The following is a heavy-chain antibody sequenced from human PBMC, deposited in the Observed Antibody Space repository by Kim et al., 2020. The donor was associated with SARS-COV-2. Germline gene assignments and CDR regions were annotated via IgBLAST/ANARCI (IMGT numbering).Heavy chain of an antibody. D-gene: IGHD4-4*01. V-gene: IGHV1-46*01. Sequence: TAYAQKFQDRVTVTSDTSTSTVYMELRSLRSDDTAVYYCAREEDSTDYWGQGTLVTVSS. CDR2: T. J-gene: IGHJ4*02. CDR3: AREEDSTDY.